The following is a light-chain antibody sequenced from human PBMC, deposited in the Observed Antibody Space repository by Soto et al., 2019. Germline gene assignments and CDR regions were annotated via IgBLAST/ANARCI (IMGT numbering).Light chain of an antibody. CDR2: KAS. Sequence: DIQMTQSPSTLSASVGDRVTITCRASQSSSSWLAWYQQKPGKAPKLLIYKASSLESGVPSRFSGSGSGTEFTLTISSLHPDDFATYYCQHYNSYSDTFGQGTKLEIK. V-gene: IGKV1-5*03. J-gene: IGKJ2*01. CDR3: QHYNSYSDT. CDR1: QSSSSW.